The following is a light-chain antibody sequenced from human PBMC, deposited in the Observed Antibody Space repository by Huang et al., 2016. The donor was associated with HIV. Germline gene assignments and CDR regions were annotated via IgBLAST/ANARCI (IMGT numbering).Light chain of an antibody. CDR1: QDISNS. CDR2: AAY. V-gene: IGKV1-NL1*01. J-gene: IGKJ1*01. Sequence: DIQMTQSPSSLSASVGERVTITCRASQDISNSLAWYQQKPGKAPKLLLYAAYTLESGVPSRFSGSGSGTDYTLTISSLQPEDFATYYCQQYYTIRAFGQGTKVEIK. CDR3: QQYYTIRA.